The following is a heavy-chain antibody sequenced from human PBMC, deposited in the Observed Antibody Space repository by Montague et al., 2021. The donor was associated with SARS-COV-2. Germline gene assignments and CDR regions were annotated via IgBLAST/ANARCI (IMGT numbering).Heavy chain of an antibody. D-gene: IGHD6-13*01. Sequence: SLRLSCAASGFTFSSYAMTWVRQAPGKGLEWVSGISGSGGSTYYADSVKGRFTLSRDSSKNTLSLQMNSLRADDTAVYYCAKDIGVVSWGAAAGCFDSWGQGTLVTVSS. CDR1: GFTFSSYA. V-gene: IGHV3-23*01. CDR2: ISGSGGST. J-gene: IGHJ4*02. CDR3: AKDIGVVSWGAAAGCFDS.